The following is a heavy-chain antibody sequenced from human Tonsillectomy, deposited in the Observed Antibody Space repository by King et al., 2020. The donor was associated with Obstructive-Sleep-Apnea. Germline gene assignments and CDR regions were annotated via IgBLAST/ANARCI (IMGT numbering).Heavy chain of an antibody. CDR1: GFIFDNYA. V-gene: IGHV3-9*01. CDR2: LGGGGNSI. CDR3: VKDTDYDILTGYFDY. J-gene: IGHJ4*02. D-gene: IGHD3-9*01. Sequence: VQLVESGGNLVQPGGSLRLSCAASGFIFDNYAMHWVGQGPGKGLEWVSGLGGGGNSILYADSVKGRFTMSRDNARTSLYLQMNSLRPEDTAFYYCVKDTDYDILTGYFDYWGQGTLVTVSS.